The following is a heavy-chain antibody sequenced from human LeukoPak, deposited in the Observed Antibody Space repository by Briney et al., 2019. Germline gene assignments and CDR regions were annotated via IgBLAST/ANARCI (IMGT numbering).Heavy chain of an antibody. CDR2: IYSGGST. V-gene: IGHV3-53*01. D-gene: IGHD5-18*01. CDR1: GFTVSSYY. CDR3: ARAQDTAMVYYFDS. Sequence: PGGSLRLFCAASGFTVSSYYMSWVRQPPGKGLEWVSIIYSGGSTYYADSVKGRFTISRDNSKNTLYLQMNSLRAEDTAVYYCARAQDTAMVYYFDSWGQGTLVTVSS. J-gene: IGHJ4*02.